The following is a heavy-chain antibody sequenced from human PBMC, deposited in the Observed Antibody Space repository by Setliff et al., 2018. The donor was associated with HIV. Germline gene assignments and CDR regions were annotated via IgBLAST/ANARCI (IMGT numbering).Heavy chain of an antibody. V-gene: IGHV3-21*01. Sequence: GGSLRLSCAASGFTFSSYSMNWVRQAPGKGLEWVSSISSSSSYIYYADSVKGRFTISRDNAKNSLYLQMSSLRAEDTAVYYCARARYCSSTSCPWDAFDIWGQGTMVTVSS. J-gene: IGHJ3*02. D-gene: IGHD2-2*01. CDR1: GFTFSSYS. CDR3: ARARYCSSTSCPWDAFDI. CDR2: ISSSSSYI.